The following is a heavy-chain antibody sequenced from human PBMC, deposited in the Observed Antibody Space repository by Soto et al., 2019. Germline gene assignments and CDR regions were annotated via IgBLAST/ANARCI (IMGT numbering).Heavy chain of an antibody. J-gene: IGHJ4*02. V-gene: IGHV3-74*01. D-gene: IGHD1-26*01. CDR1: GFTFNNKW. Sequence: XGSLRLSCTASGFTFNNKWMHWVRQAPGKGLVWLSRIDGAAATTNYADSVKGRFTTSRDNAKNIVFLHVNGLTDEDTAVYYCARGGAMGVDYWGQGTLVTVSS. CDR2: IDGAAATT. CDR3: ARGGAMGVDY.